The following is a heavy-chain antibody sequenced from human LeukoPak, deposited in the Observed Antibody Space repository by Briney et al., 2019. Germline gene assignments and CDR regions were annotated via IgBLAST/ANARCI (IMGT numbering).Heavy chain of an antibody. V-gene: IGHV3-23*01. J-gene: IGHJ5*02. D-gene: IGHD4-17*01. CDR1: GFTFSNYG. CDR3: ARKLTMTTVTHSRCNWFDP. CDR2: ISGGGGNT. Sequence: GGSLRLSCAASGFTFSNYGMSWVRQAPGKGLEWVSTISGGGGNTYYADSVKGRFTISRDTSKNTLYLQMNSPRAEDTAVYYCARKLTMTTVTHSRCNWFDPWGQGTLVTVSS.